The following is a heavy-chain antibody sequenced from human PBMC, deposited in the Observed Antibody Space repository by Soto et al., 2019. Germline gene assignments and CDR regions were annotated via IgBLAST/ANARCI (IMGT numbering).Heavy chain of an antibody. CDR3: ARGDGSGSHRSYYFDY. V-gene: IGHV1-46*01. CDR1: GYTFTSYY. Sequence: ASVKVSCKASGYTFTSYYMHWVRQAPGQGLEWMGIINPSGGSTSYAQKFQGRVTMTRDTSTSTVYMELSSLRSEDTAVYYRARGDGSGSHRSYYFDYWGQGTLVTVSS. D-gene: IGHD3-10*01. CDR2: INPSGGST. J-gene: IGHJ4*02.